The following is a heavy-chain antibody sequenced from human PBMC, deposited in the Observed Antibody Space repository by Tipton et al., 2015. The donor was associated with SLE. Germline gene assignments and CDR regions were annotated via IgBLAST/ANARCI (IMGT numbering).Heavy chain of an antibody. V-gene: IGHV4-39*07. Sequence: TLSLTCTVSGGSISSSSFYWGWIRQPPGKGLEWTGSIYFSGSTFYNPSLKSRVTISVDTSKNQFSLRLISVTAADTAAYYCARDSGTIFGVVARYFDYWGQGSLVTVSS. CDR3: ARDSGTIFGVVARYFDY. CDR1: GGSISSSSFY. D-gene: IGHD3-3*01. CDR2: IYFSGST. J-gene: IGHJ4*02.